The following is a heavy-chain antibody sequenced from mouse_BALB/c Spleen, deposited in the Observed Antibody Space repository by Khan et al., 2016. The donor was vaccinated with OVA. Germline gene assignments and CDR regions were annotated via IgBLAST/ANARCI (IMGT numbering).Heavy chain of an antibody. CDR2: IYPGNSDT. Sequence: VRLQQSGTVLARPGASVKMSCKASGYTFTSYWMHWVKQRPGQGLEWIGAIYPGNSDTNYNQKFTGKAKLTAVTSTSTAYMEVNSLTNEDSAVYYCTRNGFGNYESWDYWGQGTTLTVSS. CDR1: GYTFTSYW. CDR3: TRNGFGNYESWDY. J-gene: IGHJ2*01. V-gene: IGHV1-5*01. D-gene: IGHD2-1*01.